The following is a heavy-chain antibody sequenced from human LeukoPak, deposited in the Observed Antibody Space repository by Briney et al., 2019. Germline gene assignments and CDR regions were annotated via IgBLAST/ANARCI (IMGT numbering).Heavy chain of an antibody. J-gene: IGHJ3*02. V-gene: IGHV3-48*03. D-gene: IGHD3-22*01. CDR1: GFTFCSYE. Sequence: PGGSLRLSCAASGFTFCSYEMNWVREAPGKGVEWVAYISSSGSTIYYADSVKGRFTISRDNSKNTLYLQMNSLRAEDTAVYYCAIDGYYDSSGLPFDAFDIWGQGTMVTVSS. CDR3: AIDGYYDSSGLPFDAFDI. CDR2: ISSSGSTI.